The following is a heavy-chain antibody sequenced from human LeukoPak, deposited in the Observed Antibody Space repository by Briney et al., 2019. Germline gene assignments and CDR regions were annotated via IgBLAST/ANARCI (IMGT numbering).Heavy chain of an antibody. CDR2: ISSSSSYI. CDR1: GFTFSSYI. Sequence: GGSLRLSCAASGFTFSSYIMNWVRQAPGKGLEWVSSISSSSSYIYYADSVKGRFTISRDNAKNSLYLQMNSLRAEDTAVYYCARERGCSSTSCYYYYYYGMDVWGQGTTVTVSS. J-gene: IGHJ6*02. V-gene: IGHV3-21*01. CDR3: ARERGCSSTSCYYYYYYGMDV. D-gene: IGHD2-2*01.